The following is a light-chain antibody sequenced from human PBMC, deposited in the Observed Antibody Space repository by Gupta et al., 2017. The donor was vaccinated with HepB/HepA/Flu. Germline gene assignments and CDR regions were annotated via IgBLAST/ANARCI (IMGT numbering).Light chain of an antibody. Sequence: DSQITQSPSTLSASLGDRVTITCRVSQSISSWLGWYQQKPGKAPKPLIYKASSVESGVPSRFSGSGSGTEFTLTISSLQPDDFATYYCQQDNSSSRTFGQGTKVEIK. V-gene: IGKV1-5*03. J-gene: IGKJ1*01. CDR2: KAS. CDR3: QQDNSSSRT. CDR1: QSISSW.